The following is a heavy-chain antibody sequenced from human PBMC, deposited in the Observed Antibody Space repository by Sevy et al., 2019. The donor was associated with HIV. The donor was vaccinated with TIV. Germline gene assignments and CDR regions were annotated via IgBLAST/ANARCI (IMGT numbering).Heavy chain of an antibody. CDR3: VRDGWNY. CDR2: MTSSGSYI. J-gene: IGHJ4*02. V-gene: IGHV3-21*01. D-gene: IGHD2-15*01. CDR1: GFTFSTST. Sequence: GGSLRLSCAASGFTFSTSTMNWVRQAPGKGLEWVSLMTSSGSYILYADSVKGRFTISRDNAKNSVFLQMNSLRVEDTAVYYCVRDGWNYWGQGTLVTVST.